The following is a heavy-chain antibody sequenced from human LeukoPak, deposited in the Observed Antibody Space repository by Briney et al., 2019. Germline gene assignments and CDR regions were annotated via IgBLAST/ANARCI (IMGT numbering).Heavy chain of an antibody. J-gene: IGHJ4*02. Sequence: GRSLRLSCAASGFTFSSYAMTWVSQAPGKGLEWVSGISNSGGFTYYADSVKGRLTISRDNSKNTLYLQMNSLRAEDTALYYCAILYSTNYWGQGTLVTVSS. CDR3: AILYSTNY. CDR1: GFTFSSYA. V-gene: IGHV3-23*01. D-gene: IGHD6-13*01. CDR2: ISNSGGFT.